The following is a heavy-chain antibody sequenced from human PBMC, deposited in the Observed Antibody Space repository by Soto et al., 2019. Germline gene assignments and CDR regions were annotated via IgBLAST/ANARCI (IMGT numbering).Heavy chain of an antibody. Sequence: PGGSLRLSCAASGFTFSTYAMSWVRQAPGKGPEWVSTIRGSGGSTHYPDSVKGRFTISRDNSKNTLYLQMNSLRAEDTAVYYCEKDWGTTLTTNWFDPWGQGTLVTVSS. J-gene: IGHJ5*02. CDR3: EKDWGTTLTTNWFDP. D-gene: IGHD4-17*01. CDR1: GFTFSTYA. V-gene: IGHV3-23*01. CDR2: IRGSGGST.